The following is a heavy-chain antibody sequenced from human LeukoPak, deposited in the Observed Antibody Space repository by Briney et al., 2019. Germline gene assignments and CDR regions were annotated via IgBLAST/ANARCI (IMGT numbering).Heavy chain of an antibody. D-gene: IGHD5-18*01. J-gene: IGHJ5*02. CDR2: INHSGDT. CDR3: ATGSRGYLIDP. CDR1: GGSFSGYL. Sequence: PSETLSLTCAVYGGSFSGYLWNWIRQTPGKGLEWIGEINHSGDTNYSPSLDSRVTMSVDTSTNQFSLKLSSVTAADTAVYYGATGSRGYLIDPWGQGTLVTVSS. V-gene: IGHV4-34*01.